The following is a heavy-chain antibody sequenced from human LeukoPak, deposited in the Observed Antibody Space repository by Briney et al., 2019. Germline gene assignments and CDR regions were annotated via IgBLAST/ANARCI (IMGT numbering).Heavy chain of an antibody. J-gene: IGHJ4*02. V-gene: IGHV1-18*01. CDR1: GYTFSSYG. Sequence: ASVKVSCKASGYTFSSYGISWVRQAPGQGLEWMGWISTYNGDTNYTQKLQGRVTMTTDTATSTAYMELMSLRSDDTAVYYCAREGLGELTLDYWGQGTLVTVSS. CDR3: AREGLGELTLDY. CDR2: ISTYNGDT. D-gene: IGHD3-16*01.